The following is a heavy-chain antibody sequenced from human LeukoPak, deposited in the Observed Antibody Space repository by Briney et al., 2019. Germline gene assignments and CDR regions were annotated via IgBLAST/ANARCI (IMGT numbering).Heavy chain of an antibody. J-gene: IGHJ4*02. V-gene: IGHV1-3*01. Sequence: ASVKVSCKASGYTFTSYAMHWVRQAPGQRLEWMGWINAGNGNTKYSQKFQGRVTITADESTSTAYMKLSSLRSEDTAVYYCARASTETTVTTLWFDYWGQGTLVTVSS. D-gene: IGHD4-17*01. CDR1: GYTFTSYA. CDR3: ARASTETTVTTLWFDY. CDR2: INAGNGNT.